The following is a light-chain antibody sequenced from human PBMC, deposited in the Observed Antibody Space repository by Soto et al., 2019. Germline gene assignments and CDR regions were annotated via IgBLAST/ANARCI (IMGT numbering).Light chain of an antibody. CDR1: SGHSSNS. V-gene: IGLV4-69*01. J-gene: IGLJ2*01. CDR3: QAWGTGIVV. CDR2: LKSDGGH. Sequence: QSVLTQSPSASASLGASVKLTCTLSSGHSSNSIAWHQQQPEKGPRYLMELKSDGGHIKGDGIPDRFSGSSSGAERYLTISSLQSEDEADYYCQAWGTGIVVFGGGTKLTVL.